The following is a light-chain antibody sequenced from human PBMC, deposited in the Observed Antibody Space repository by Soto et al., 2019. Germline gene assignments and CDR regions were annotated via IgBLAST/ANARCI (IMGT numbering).Light chain of an antibody. V-gene: IGLV1-40*01. CDR1: SSNIGAGYE. Sequence: QSVLAQPPSVSGAPGQGVIISCTGTSSNIGAGYEVHWYQQVQGAAPKLLMYGNMYRPSGVPDRFSGSKSGTSASLAITGLQPEDEADYYCQPYDTSLRAWVFGGGTKLTVL. CDR2: GNM. CDR3: QPYDTSLRAWV. J-gene: IGLJ3*02.